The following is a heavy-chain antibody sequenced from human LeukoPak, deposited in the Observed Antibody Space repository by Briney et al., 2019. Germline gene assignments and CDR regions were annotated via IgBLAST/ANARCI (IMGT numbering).Heavy chain of an antibody. CDR3: ARAHSPAAMVNY. Sequence: SETLSLTCTVSGGSISSYYWSWIRQPPGKGLEWIGYTYYSGSTNYNPSLKSRVTISVDTSKNQFSLKLSSVTAADTAVYYCARAHSPAAMVNYWGQGTLVTVSS. V-gene: IGHV4-59*01. D-gene: IGHD5-18*01. J-gene: IGHJ4*02. CDR1: GGSISSYY. CDR2: TYYSGST.